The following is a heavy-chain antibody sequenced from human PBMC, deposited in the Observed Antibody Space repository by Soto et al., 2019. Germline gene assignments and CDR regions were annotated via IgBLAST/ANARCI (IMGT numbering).Heavy chain of an antibody. CDR2: ISGSGGST. V-gene: IGHV3-23*01. Sequence: GRSQRLSCTSSGFNFRIYAMSWVRQAPGKGLEWVSAISGSGGSTYYADSVKGRFTISRDNSKNTLYLQMNSLRAEDTAVYYCAKDDWFDPWGQGTLVTVSS. CDR3: AKDDWFDP. CDR1: GFNFRIYA. J-gene: IGHJ5*02.